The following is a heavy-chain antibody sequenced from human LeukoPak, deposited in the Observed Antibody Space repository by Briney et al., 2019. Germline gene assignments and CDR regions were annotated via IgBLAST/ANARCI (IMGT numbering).Heavy chain of an antibody. CDR3: ARDRAGDGYNPSSPFDY. D-gene: IGHD5-24*01. J-gene: IGHJ4*02. CDR1: GGTFSSYT. CDR2: IIPILCIA. V-gene: IGHV1-69*04. Sequence: ASVKVSCKASGGTFSSYTISWVRQAPGQGLEWMGRIIPILCIANYAQKFQGRVTITAEKSTSTAYMELSSLRSEDTAVYYCARDRAGDGYNPSSPFDYWGQGALVTVSS.